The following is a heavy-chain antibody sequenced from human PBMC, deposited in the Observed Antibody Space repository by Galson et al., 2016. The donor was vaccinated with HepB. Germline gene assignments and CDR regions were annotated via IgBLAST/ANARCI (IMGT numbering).Heavy chain of an antibody. CDR3: ARGLGKFWYFDL. V-gene: IGHV1-69*13. Sequence: VKVSCKASGGSFSRNAISWVRQAPGQGLEWMGGIIPSFGTPTYAQKFQGRLTISASEFTSTGYMELNSLRSEDAAVYYCARGLGKFWYFDLWGRGTLVTISS. CDR2: IIPSFGTP. CDR1: GGSFSRNA. J-gene: IGHJ2*01. D-gene: IGHD1-1*01.